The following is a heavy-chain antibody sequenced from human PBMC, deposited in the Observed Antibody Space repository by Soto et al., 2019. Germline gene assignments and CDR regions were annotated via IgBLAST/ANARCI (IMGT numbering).Heavy chain of an antibody. J-gene: IGHJ4*02. V-gene: IGHV3-23*01. D-gene: IGHD6-13*01. CDR3: AKDQGRSWYEIDY. CDR2: ISGSGGST. CDR1: GFTFSNYA. Sequence: EVQLLESGGGLVQPGGSLRLSCAASGFTFSNYAVTWVRQAPGKGLEWVSTISGSGGSTYYADSVKGRFTISRDNSKNPLYLQMNSLKAEDTAVYYCAKDQGRSWYEIDYWGQGTLVTVSS.